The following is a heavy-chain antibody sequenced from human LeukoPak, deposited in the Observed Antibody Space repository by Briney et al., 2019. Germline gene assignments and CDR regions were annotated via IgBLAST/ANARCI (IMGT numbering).Heavy chain of an antibody. V-gene: IGHV3-23*01. J-gene: IGHJ4*02. CDR2: ISYGGDNT. CDR1: GFTFTDYA. Sequence: GGSLRLSCAASGFTFTDYAMNWVRQAPGKGLEWASGISYGGDNTYYADSVKGRFTISRDNPRNTLNLALNSLRAEDTAVYYCAKDPHPYGDSVGGYHFDSWGQGTLVTVSS. D-gene: IGHD4-17*01. CDR3: AKDPHPYGDSVGGYHFDS.